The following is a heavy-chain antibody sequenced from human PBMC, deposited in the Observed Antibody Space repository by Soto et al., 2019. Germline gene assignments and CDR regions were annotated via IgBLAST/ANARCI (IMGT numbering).Heavy chain of an antibody. CDR3: ARDPPPPDY. CDR1: GYTFASYA. Sequence: QVQLVQSGAEVKKPGASVRVSCKASGYTFASYAIRWMRQAPGQGLEWIGWISAYNGNTNYAQELQGRVPMTTATSTSTAYMELRSLRSDDTAVYYCARDPPPPDYWGQGTLVTVSS. J-gene: IGHJ4*02. V-gene: IGHV1-18*01. CDR2: ISAYNGNT.